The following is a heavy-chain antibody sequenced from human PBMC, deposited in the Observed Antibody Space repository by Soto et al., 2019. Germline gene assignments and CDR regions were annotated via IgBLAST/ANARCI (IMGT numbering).Heavy chain of an antibody. CDR2: IYYSGST. Sequence: SETLSLTCTVSGGSISSSSYYWVWIRHPPGKGLEWIGSIYYSGSTYYNPSLKSRVTISVDTSKNQFSLKLSSVTAADTAVYYCARHLAYYYGMDVWGQGTTVTVSS. CDR1: GGSISSSSYY. V-gene: IGHV4-39*01. CDR3: ARHLAYYYGMDV. J-gene: IGHJ6*02.